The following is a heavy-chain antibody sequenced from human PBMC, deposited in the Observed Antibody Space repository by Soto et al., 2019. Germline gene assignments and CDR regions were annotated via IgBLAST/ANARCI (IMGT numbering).Heavy chain of an antibody. J-gene: IGHJ5*02. CDR1: GFPFSTYA. CDR2: TSNAGNT. D-gene: IGHD2-15*01. Sequence: EVQLLESGGGLVQRGGSLRLSCEASGFPFSTYAMTWVRQVPGKGLEWVSTTSNAGNTEFAESVRGRFTGFRDNSKNTTYVQMSSLRAEDSAIDSCARDFRPGLIVPTKSGFDPWGQGTPVTVSS. CDR3: ARDFRPGLIVPTKSGFDP. V-gene: IGHV3-23*01.